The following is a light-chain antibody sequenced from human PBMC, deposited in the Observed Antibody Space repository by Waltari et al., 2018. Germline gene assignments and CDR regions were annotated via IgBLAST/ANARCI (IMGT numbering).Light chain of an antibody. CDR3: QQYNNHPFT. CDR2: DVS. CDR1: QGISNN. Sequence: DVQMTQSPSSLSVSVGDRISITCRASQGISNNLAWFQQKPGKAPESLSYDVSNLQSGAPSRFSGSGSVTDFTLTISSLQPEDFATYYCQQYNNHPFTFGPGTKVDLK. J-gene: IGKJ3*01. V-gene: IGKV1-16*01.